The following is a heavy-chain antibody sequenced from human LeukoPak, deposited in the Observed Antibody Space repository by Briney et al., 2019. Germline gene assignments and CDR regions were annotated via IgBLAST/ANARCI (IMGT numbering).Heavy chain of an antibody. CDR1: GFTFRTYS. Sequence: PGGSLRLSCAASGFTFRTYSMNWVRQAPGKGLEWVSYISSSSSSIFYADSVKGRFTISRDNAKNSLYLQMNSLRDEDTAVYCCARESRESCAAFDIWGQGTMVTVSS. CDR3: ARESRESCAAFDI. V-gene: IGHV3-48*02. J-gene: IGHJ3*02. CDR2: ISSSSSSI.